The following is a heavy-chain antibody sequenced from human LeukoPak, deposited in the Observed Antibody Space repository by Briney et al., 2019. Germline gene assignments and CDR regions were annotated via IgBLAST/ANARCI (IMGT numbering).Heavy chain of an antibody. D-gene: IGHD2-2*01. CDR1: GFTVSSNY. V-gene: IGHV3-53*01. CDR3: ARGETSSYDY. Sequence: QPGGSLRLSCVASGFTVSSNYMSWVRQAPGKGLEWVSVIYSGGNTYYADSVKGRFTISRDNSKNTVYLQMNSLRAEDTAVYYCARGETSSYDYWGQGTLVTVSS. J-gene: IGHJ4*02. CDR2: IYSGGNT.